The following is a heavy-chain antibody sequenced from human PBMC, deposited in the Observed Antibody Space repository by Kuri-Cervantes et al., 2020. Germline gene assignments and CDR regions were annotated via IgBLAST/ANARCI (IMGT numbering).Heavy chain of an antibody. Sequence: SETLSLTCTVSGGSISSYYWSWIRQPAGKGLEWIGRIYTSGSTNYNPSLKSRVTISVDKSKNQFSLKLSSVTAADTAVYYCARALVVVIWSDVFDPWGQGTLVTVSS. V-gene: IGHV4-4*07. J-gene: IGHJ5*02. CDR1: GGSISSYY. D-gene: IGHD3-22*01. CDR2: IYTSGST. CDR3: ARALVVVIWSDVFDP.